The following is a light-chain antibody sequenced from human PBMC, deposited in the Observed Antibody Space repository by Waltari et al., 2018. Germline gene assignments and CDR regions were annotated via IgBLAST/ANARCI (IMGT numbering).Light chain of an antibody. Sequence: QSVLTQPPSASGTPGQRVTIPCSGSYSNVGANVLNWYQHLPGTAPKLLIYRNDRRPSGVPDRFSASKSGTSASLAISGLRPEDEADYYCASWDDSLNGRWVFGGGTKLTVL. J-gene: IGLJ2*01. CDR1: YSNVGANV. CDR2: RND. CDR3: ASWDDSLNGRWV. V-gene: IGLV1-44*01.